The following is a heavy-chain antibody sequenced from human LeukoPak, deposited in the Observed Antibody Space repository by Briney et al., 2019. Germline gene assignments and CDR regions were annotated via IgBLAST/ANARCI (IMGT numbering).Heavy chain of an antibody. D-gene: IGHD6-19*01. CDR3: ARVSSGWYERSYYFDY. CDR1: GFTFSSYW. Sequence: GGSLRLSCAASGFTFSSYWMSWVRQASGKGLEWVANIKQDGSEKYYVDSVKGRFTISRDNAKNSLYLQMNSLRAEDTAVYYCARVSSGWYERSYYFDYWGQGTLVTVSS. J-gene: IGHJ4*02. CDR2: IKQDGSEK. V-gene: IGHV3-7*03.